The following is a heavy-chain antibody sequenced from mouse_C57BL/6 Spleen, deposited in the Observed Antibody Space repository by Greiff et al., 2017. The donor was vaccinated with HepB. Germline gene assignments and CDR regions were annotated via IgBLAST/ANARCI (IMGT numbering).Heavy chain of an antibody. V-gene: IGHV1-69*01. D-gene: IGHD2-5*01. CDR3: ARHYSKGWFAY. CDR1: GYTFTSYW. J-gene: IGHJ3*01. CDR2: IDPSDSYT. Sequence: QVQLQQPGAELVMPGASVKLSCKASGYTFTSYWMHWVKQRPGQGLEWIGEIDPSDSYTNYNQKFKGKSTLTVDKSSSTAYMQLSSLTSEDSAVYYCARHYSKGWFAYWGQGTLVTVSA.